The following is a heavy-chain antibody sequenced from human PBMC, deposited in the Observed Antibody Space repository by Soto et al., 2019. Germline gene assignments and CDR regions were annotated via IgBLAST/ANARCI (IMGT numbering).Heavy chain of an antibody. CDR1: GFTFSSYW. D-gene: IGHD3-3*01. J-gene: IGHJ6*03. CDR3: ARAAIFEGYYYMDV. V-gene: IGHV3-74*01. CDR2: INSDGSST. Sequence: EVQLVESGGGLVQPGGSLRLSCAASGFTFSSYWMHWVRQAPGKGLVWVSRINSDGSSTAYADSVKGRLTTSRDNAKNTLYLQMNSLRAEDTAVYYCARAAIFEGYYYMDVWGKGTTVTVSS.